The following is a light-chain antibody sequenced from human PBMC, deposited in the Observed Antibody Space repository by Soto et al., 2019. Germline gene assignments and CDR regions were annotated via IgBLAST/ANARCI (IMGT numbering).Light chain of an antibody. CDR3: CLYAVTFYV. V-gene: IGLV2-11*01. CDR2: DVS. CDR1: SSNVGGYNF. Sequence: QSALAQPRSVSGSPGQSVTISCTGTSSNVGGYNFVSWYQQHPGKAPKLMMYDVSQRPSGVPDRFSASKSGNTASLTISGLQADDEADYYCCLYAVTFYVFGTGTKVTVL. J-gene: IGLJ1*01.